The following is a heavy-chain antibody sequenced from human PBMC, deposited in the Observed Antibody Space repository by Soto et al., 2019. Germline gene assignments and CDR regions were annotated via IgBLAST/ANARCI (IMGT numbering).Heavy chain of an antibody. J-gene: IGHJ6*02. CDR3: ASRIAAAGTDYYGMDV. Sequence: SETLSLTCTVSGGSISSSSYYWGWIRQPPGKGLEWIGSIYYSGSTYYNPSLKSRVTISVDTSKNQFSLKLSSVTAADTAVYYCASRIAAAGTDYYGMDVWGQGTTVTVSS. D-gene: IGHD6-13*01. CDR2: IYYSGST. CDR1: GGSISSSSYY. V-gene: IGHV4-39*01.